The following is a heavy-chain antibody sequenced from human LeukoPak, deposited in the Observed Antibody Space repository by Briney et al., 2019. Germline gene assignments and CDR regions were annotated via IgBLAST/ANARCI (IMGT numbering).Heavy chain of an antibody. D-gene: IGHD6-13*01. J-gene: IGHJ4*02. CDR3: ARENSSIAAAGYFDY. CDR2: MSYNGSNK. V-gene: IGHV3-30*03. CDR1: GFAFNTYA. Sequence: GGSLRLSCAASGFAFNTYAMHWVRQAPGKGLEWVAVMSYNGSNKYYADSVKGRFTISRDNSKNTLYLQMNSLRAEDTAVYYCARENSSIAAAGYFDYWGQGTLVTVSS.